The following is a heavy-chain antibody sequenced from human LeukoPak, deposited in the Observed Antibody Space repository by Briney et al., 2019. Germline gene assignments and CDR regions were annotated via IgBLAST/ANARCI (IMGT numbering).Heavy chain of an antibody. CDR2: IYYSGST. V-gene: IGHV4-59*01. J-gene: IGHJ4*02. D-gene: IGHD3-10*01. CDR3: ARVGAYGSGSLDY. CDR1: GGSISSYY. Sequence: SETPSLTCTVSGGSISSYYWSWIRQPPGKGLEWIGYIYYSGSTNYNPSLKSRVTISVDTSKNQFSLKLSSVTAADTAVYYCARVGAYGSGSLDYWGQGTLVTVSS.